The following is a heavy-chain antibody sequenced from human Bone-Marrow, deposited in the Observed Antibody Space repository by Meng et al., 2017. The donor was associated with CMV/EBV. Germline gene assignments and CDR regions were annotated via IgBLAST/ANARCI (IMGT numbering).Heavy chain of an antibody. J-gene: IGHJ5*02. Sequence: SCQASGYTMTSYAMHWVRQAPGKKLAWMEWINAGNGNTEYSQEFQGRVTITRDTSASTAYMELSSLRSEDTAVYYCASGLLYGGFDPWGQGTLVTVSS. D-gene: IGHD3-10*02. CDR3: ASGLLYGGFDP. V-gene: IGHV1-3*01. CDR2: INAGNGNT. CDR1: GYTMTSYA.